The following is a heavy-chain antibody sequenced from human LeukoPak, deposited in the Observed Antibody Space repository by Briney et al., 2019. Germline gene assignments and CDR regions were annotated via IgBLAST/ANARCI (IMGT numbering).Heavy chain of an antibody. J-gene: IGHJ4*02. D-gene: IGHD5-12*01. Sequence: GGSLRLSCAAPGFTVSSNYMSWVRQAPGKGLEWVSVIYSGGSTYYADSVKGRFTISRDNSKNTLYLQMNSLRAEDTAVYYCARGPLVQSGYSRYEGYYFDYWGQGTLVTVSS. CDR2: IYSGGST. CDR3: ARGPLVQSGYSRYEGYYFDY. V-gene: IGHV3-53*01. CDR1: GFTVSSNY.